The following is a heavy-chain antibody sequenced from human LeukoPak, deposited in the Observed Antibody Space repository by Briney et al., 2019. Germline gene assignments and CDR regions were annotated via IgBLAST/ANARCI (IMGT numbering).Heavy chain of an antibody. J-gene: IGHJ4*02. V-gene: IGHV3-30*18. CDR1: GFTFSSYG. CDR3: AKAPLDCSGGSCYFAPDY. Sequence: GGSLRLSCAASGFTFSSYGMHWVRQAPGKGLEWVAAISYDGSNKYYADSVKGRFTISRDNSKNTLYLQMNSLTAEDTAVYYCAKAPLDCSGGSCYFAPDYWGQGTLVTVSS. CDR2: ISYDGSNK. D-gene: IGHD2-15*01.